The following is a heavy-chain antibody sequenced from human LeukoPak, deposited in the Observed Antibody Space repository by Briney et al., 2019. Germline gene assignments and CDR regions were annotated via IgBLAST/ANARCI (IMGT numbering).Heavy chain of an antibody. D-gene: IGHD2-2*01. CDR1: GGSISSSSYY. J-gene: IGHJ6*03. V-gene: IGHV4-39*01. Sequence: SSETLSLTCTVSGGSISSSSYYWGWIRQPPGKGLEWIGSIYYSGSTYYNPSLKSRVTISVDTSKNQFSLKLSSVTAADTAVYYCARHLGYCSSTSCSSYYYYYYYMDVWGKGTTVTVSS. CDR3: ARHLGYCSSTSCSSYYYYYYYMDV. CDR2: IYYSGST.